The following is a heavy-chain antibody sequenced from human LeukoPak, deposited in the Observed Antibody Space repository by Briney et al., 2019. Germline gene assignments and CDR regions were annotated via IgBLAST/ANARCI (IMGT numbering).Heavy chain of an antibody. Sequence: SGGSLRLSCAASGFTFSSYWMSWVRQAPGKGLEWVANIKQDASVGYYVDSVKGRFTISRDNAKNSLYLQMNSLRAEDTALYYCAKDIRIAAAGLMKSAFDIWGQGTMVTVSS. J-gene: IGHJ3*02. CDR1: GFTFSSYW. CDR2: IKQDASVG. V-gene: IGHV3-7*03. CDR3: AKDIRIAAAGLMKSAFDI. D-gene: IGHD6-13*01.